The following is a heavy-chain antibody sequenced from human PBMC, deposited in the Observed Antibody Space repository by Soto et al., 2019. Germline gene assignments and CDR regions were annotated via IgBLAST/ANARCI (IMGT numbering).Heavy chain of an antibody. J-gene: IGHJ4*02. CDR1: GVSVSDYG. CDR3: ARGATIERGERDFDY. D-gene: IGHD4-17*01. CDR2: IWYDGSHK. Sequence: QVQLVESGAGVVQPGRSLRLSCAASGVSVSDYGMHWVRQAPGKGLEWVAAIWYDGSHKYHADSVKDRFTISRDNSKNTRYLQMDSLRAEDTAVYYCARGATIERGERDFDYWGQGALVTVSS. V-gene: IGHV3-33*01.